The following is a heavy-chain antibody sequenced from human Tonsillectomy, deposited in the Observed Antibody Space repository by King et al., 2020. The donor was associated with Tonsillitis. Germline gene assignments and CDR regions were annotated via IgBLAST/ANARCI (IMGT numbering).Heavy chain of an antibody. Sequence: QLVQSGAEVKKPGSSVKVSCKAFGGTFSNYAISWVRQAPGQGLEWMGGIIVMFCTTNYAQKFQGRVTITADKSTSTAYMELSSLRSEDTAVYYCAREGVNYYDSSGWDYWGQGTLVTVSS. CDR2: IIVMFCTT. V-gene: IGHV1-69*14. J-gene: IGHJ4*02. CDR3: AREGVNYYDSSGWDY. D-gene: IGHD3-22*01. CDR1: GGTFSNYA.